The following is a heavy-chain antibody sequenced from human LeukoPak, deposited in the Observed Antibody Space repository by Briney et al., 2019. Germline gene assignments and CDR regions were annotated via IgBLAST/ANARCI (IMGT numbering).Heavy chain of an antibody. CDR1: GFTFSSYG. J-gene: IGHJ6*02. CDR2: IWYDGSNK. V-gene: IGHV3-33*01. CDR3: ARELCSGGSCYSYYYYYGMDV. D-gene: IGHD2-15*01. Sequence: GRSLRLSCAASGFTFSSYGMHWVRQAPGKGLEWVAVIWYDGSNKYYADSVKGRFTISRDNSKNTLYLQMTSLRAEDTAVYYCARELCSGGSCYSYYYYYGMDVWGQGTTVTVSS.